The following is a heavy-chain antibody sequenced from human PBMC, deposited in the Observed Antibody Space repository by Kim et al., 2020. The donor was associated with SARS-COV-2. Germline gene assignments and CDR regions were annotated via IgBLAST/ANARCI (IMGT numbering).Heavy chain of an antibody. CDR2: AT. V-gene: IGHV3-73*01. J-gene: IGHJ4*02. CDR3: TRPGQLAPDY. Sequence: ATAYAASVKSSVTISRDKSKNTAYLQMNSLKTEDTAVYYCTRPGQLAPDYWGQGTLVTVSS. D-gene: IGHD6-13*01.